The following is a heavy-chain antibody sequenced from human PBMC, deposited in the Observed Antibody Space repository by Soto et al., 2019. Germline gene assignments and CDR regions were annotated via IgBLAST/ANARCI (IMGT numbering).Heavy chain of an antibody. CDR1: GFSLMTTGVG. CDR3: ARAEYYGSGTYYNPYNWFDP. CDR2: IYWDDDK. J-gene: IGHJ5*02. V-gene: IGHV2-5*02. Sequence: QITLKESGPTLVKPTQTLTLTCTFSGFSLMTTGVGVGWIRQPPGKALEWLALIYWDDDKRYSPSLKSRLTITKDTSKNQVFLTMTNMDPVDTATYFCARAEYYGSGTYYNPYNWFDPWGQGTLVTVSS. D-gene: IGHD3-10*01.